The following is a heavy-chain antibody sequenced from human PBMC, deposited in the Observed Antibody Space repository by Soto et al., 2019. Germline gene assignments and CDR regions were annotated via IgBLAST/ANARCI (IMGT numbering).Heavy chain of an antibody. CDR3: AKVASRVYAIKNWFDP. J-gene: IGHJ5*02. Sequence: GGSLRLSCAAFGFTFSSYAMSWVRQAPGKGLEWVSAISGSGGSTYYADSVKGRFTISRDNSKNTLYLQMNSLRAEDTAVYYCAKVASRVYAIKNWFDPWGQGTLVTVSS. CDR1: GFTFSSYA. D-gene: IGHD2-8*01. V-gene: IGHV3-23*01. CDR2: ISGSGGST.